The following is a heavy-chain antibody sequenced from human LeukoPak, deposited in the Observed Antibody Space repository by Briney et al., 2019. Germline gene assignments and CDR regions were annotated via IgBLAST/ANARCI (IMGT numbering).Heavy chain of an antibody. V-gene: IGHV3-23*01. D-gene: IGHD3-10*01. J-gene: IGHJ2*01. CDR3: AKSRGAWYFDL. Sequence: GGSLRLSCAASGFTLSSYAMTWVRQAPGKGLEWVSAITGSGGNTYYADSVKGRFTISRDNSKNTLYVQMNSLRAEDTAVYYCAKSRGAWYFDLWGRGTLVTVSS. CDR2: ITGSGGNT. CDR1: GFTLSSYA.